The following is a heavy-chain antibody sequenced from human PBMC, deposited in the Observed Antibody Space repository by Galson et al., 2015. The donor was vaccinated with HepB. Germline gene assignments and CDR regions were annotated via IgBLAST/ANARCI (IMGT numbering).Heavy chain of an antibody. CDR2: ISSSSSTI. J-gene: IGHJ5*02. V-gene: IGHV3-48*01. Sequence: SLRLSCAASGFTFSSYSMNWVRQAPGKGLEWVSYISSSSSTIYYADSVKGRFTISRDNAKNSLYLQMNSLRAEDTAVYYCARVGAPLWFGAHDNWFDPWGQGTLVTVSS. CDR1: GFTFSSYS. CDR3: ARVGAPLWFGAHDNWFDP. D-gene: IGHD3-10*01.